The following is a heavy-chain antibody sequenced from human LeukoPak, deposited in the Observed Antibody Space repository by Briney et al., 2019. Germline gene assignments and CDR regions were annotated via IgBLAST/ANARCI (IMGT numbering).Heavy chain of an antibody. CDR1: GFTFSSYW. CDR2: IKQDGSEK. D-gene: IGHD5-12*01. V-gene: IGHV3-7*01. J-gene: IGHJ4*02. CDR3: ARRYSGYDYYFDY. Sequence: TGGSLRLSCAASGFTFSSYWMSWVRQAPGKGLEWVANIKQDGSEKYYVDSVKGRFTISRDNAKNSLYLQMNSLRAEDTAVYYCARRYSGYDYYFDYWGQGTLVTVSS.